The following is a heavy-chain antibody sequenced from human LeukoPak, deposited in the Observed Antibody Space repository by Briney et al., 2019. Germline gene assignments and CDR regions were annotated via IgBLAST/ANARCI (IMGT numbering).Heavy chain of an antibody. J-gene: IGHJ4*02. D-gene: IGHD3-9*01. Sequence: SETLSLTCTVPGGSISSSNHYWGWIRQPPGKGLEWIGSIHYSGSTNQNPSIKSRVTISVDTSKNQFSLKLTSVSAADTAVYYCARQNYDIVTGYSYYFDYWGQGTLVTVSS. CDR3: ARQNYDIVTGYSYYFDY. V-gene: IGHV4-39*01. CDR2: IHYSGST. CDR1: GGSISSSNHY.